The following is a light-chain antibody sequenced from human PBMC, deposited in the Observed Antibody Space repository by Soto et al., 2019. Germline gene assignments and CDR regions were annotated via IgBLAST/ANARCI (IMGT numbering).Light chain of an antibody. V-gene: IGLV2-8*01. J-gene: IGLJ1*01. CDR1: SSDVGRYNY. CDR2: DVT. CDR3: SSYAGSNTFV. Sequence: QSALTQPPSASGSPGQSVTLSCTGTSSDVGRYNYVSWYQQHPGKVPKLMIYDVTKRPSGVPDRFSGSKSGNTASLTVSGLQAEDEADYYCSSYAGSNTFVFGTGTKVTVL.